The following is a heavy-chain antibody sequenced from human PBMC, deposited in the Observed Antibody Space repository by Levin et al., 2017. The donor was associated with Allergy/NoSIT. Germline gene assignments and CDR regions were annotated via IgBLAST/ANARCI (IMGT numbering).Heavy chain of an antibody. J-gene: IGHJ4*02. CDR3: ARRSSRYCSTTSCYMVDY. CDR1: GFTFDDYG. V-gene: IGHV3-20*04. Sequence: PGGSLRLSCAASGFTFDDYGMSWIRQAPGKGLEWVSGINWKGVNIGYADSVKGRFTISRDNAKKSLYLQMNSLRAEDTDLYYCARRSSRYCSTTSCYMVDYWGQGTLVTVSS. CDR2: INWKGVNI. D-gene: IGHD2-2*02.